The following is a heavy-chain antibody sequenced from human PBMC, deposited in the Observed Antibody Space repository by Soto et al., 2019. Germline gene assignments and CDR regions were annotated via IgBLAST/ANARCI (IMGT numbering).Heavy chain of an antibody. CDR2: IFHDGTA. D-gene: IGHD2-8*01. CDR1: GVSISSGNW. CDR3: ARLVYDTRLNYMYFEF. J-gene: IGHJ4*02. V-gene: IGHV4-4*02. Sequence: SETLSLTCTVSGVSISSGNWWTWVRQTPQRGLEYIGEIFHDGTANYYPSFERRVAISVDTSKNQFSLKLTSVTAADTAIYFCARLVYDTRLNYMYFEFWGKGALVTVS.